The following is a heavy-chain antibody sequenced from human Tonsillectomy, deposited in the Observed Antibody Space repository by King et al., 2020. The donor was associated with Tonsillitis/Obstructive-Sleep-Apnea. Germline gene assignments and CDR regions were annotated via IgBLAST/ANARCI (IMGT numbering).Heavy chain of an antibody. CDR1: GFTFSDYY. J-gene: IGHJ6*03. Sequence: VQLVESGGGLVKPGGSLRLSCAASGFTFSDYYMSWIRQAPGKGLEWVSYISSSSSYTNYADSVKGRFTISRDNAKNSLYLQMKSLRAEDTAVYYCARDPSYYDFWSGYSVEYMDVWGKGTTVTVSS. D-gene: IGHD3-3*01. CDR3: ARDPSYYDFWSGYSVEYMDV. V-gene: IGHV3-11*05. CDR2: ISSSSSYT.